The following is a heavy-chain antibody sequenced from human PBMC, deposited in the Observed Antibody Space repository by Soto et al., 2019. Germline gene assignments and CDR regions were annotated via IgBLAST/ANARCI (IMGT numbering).Heavy chain of an antibody. CDR2: VSHDGRNT. J-gene: IGHJ4*02. CDR3: AKGGRQWLVTSDFNY. D-gene: IGHD6-19*01. Sequence: VQLVESGGGVVQPGRSLRLSCAASGFTFSDYAMHWVRQAPGKGLEWVAVVSHDGRNTHYADSVKGRFTISRNSSKNTVSLEMTSLRAENTAVYYCAKGGRQWLVTSDFNYWGQGALVTVSS. CDR1: GFTFSDYA. V-gene: IGHV3-30*18.